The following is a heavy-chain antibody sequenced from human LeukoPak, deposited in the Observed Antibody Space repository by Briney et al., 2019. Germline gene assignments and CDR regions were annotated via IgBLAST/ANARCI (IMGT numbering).Heavy chain of an antibody. D-gene: IGHD5-18*01. Sequence: PGGSLRLSCAASGFTFSSYAMPWVRQAPGKGLEWVAVISYDGSNKYYADSVKGRFTISRDNSKNTLYLQMNSLRAEDTAVYYCAKGNTAMVHDCFDYWGQGTLVTVSS. V-gene: IGHV3-30*04. CDR3: AKGNTAMVHDCFDY. CDR1: GFTFSSYA. CDR2: ISYDGSNK. J-gene: IGHJ4*02.